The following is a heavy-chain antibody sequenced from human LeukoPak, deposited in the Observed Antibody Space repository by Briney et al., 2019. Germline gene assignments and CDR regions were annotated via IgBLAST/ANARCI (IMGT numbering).Heavy chain of an antibody. J-gene: IGHJ4*02. CDR3: ARDDFWSGYYDY. CDR1: GGSISSHY. Sequence: PSETLSLTCIVSGGSISSHYWSWIRQPAGKGLEWIGRIYTSGSTNYNPSLKSRVTMSVNTSKNQFSLKLSTVTAADTAVYYCARDDFWSGYYDYWGQGTLVTVSS. D-gene: IGHD3-3*01. CDR2: IYTSGST. V-gene: IGHV4-4*07.